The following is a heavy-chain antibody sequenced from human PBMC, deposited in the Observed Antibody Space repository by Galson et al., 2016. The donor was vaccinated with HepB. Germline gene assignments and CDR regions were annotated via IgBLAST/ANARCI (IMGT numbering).Heavy chain of an antibody. D-gene: IGHD1-7*01. V-gene: IGHV1-3*01. CDR3: ASQNDWNYGGFDY. CDR2: INVGNGNT. CDR1: GYTFTTYP. J-gene: IGHJ4*02. Sequence: QSGAEVKKPGESLKISCKAYGYTFTTYPMHWVRQAPGQRLEWMGWINVGNGNTKYSQNFQGRVTITRDTSASTVYMELSSLRSEDTAVYFCASQNDWNYGGFDYWGQGTLVTVSS.